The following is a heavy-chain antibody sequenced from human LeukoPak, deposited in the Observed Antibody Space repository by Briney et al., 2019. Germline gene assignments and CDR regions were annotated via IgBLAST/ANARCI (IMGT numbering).Heavy chain of an antibody. J-gene: IGHJ6*02. CDR3: ARGKYYVMDV. V-gene: IGHV3-74*01. D-gene: IGHD3-10*01. Sequence: PGGSLRLSCEASGFTFSGFWMHWVRQAPGKGLVWVSRINSDGSGTSYADSVKGRFTISRDNAKNTLYLQMTSLRGEDTAVYYCARGKYYVMDVWGQGTAVTVSS. CDR2: INSDGSGT. CDR1: GFTFSGFW.